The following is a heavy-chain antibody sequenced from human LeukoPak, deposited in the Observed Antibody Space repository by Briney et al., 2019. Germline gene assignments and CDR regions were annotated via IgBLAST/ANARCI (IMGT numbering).Heavy chain of an antibody. CDR3: ARSDTAVAGKAYYFQY. J-gene: IGHJ4*02. Sequence: PSETLSLTCTVSDYSISSGFHWGWIRQPPGKGLEWIATIHHSGRTYYNPSLKSRVTISVDTSKNQFSLKLSSVTAADTALYYCARSDTAVAGKAYYFQYWGQGTLVTVSS. D-gene: IGHD6-19*01. CDR2: IHHSGRT. V-gene: IGHV4-38-2*02. CDR1: DYSISSGFH.